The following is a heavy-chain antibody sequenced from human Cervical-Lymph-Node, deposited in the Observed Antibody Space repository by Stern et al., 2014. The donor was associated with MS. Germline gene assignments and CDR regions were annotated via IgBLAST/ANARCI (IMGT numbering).Heavy chain of an antibody. CDR1: GGSINYY. Sequence: QVQLQESGPGLVKPSETLSLTCTVSGGSINYYWSWIRQPTGKGLERIGYIYYTGTTIYNPSLKSRVTISVDTSKNQLSLKLNSVTAADTAVYFCARHEAVPVFRNGMDVWGQGTTVTVSS. CDR3: ARHEAVPVFRNGMDV. J-gene: IGHJ6*02. CDR2: IYYTGTT. V-gene: IGHV4-59*01.